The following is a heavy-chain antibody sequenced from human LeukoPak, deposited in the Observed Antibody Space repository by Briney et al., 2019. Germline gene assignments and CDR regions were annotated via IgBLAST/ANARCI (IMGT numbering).Heavy chain of an antibody. J-gene: IGHJ4*02. CDR2: IYYSGCT. V-gene: IGHV4-59*01. CDR1: GGAISSYY. Sequence: NASETLSLTCTVSGGAISSYYWSWIRQPPGKGLEWVGYIYYSGCTNYNPSLKSRVTISIDTSKNQFSLKLSSVSAADTAVYYCASVGARSYWGQGTLVTVSS. D-gene: IGHD1-26*01. CDR3: ASVGARSY.